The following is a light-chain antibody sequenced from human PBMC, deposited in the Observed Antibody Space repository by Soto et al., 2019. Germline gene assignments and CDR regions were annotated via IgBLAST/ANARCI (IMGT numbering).Light chain of an antibody. Sequence: QSVLTQPPSVSGSPGQSVTISCTGTSSDVGRYNRVSWYQQPPGTAPKLMIYEVSNRPSGVPDRFSGSKSGNTASLTISGLQAEDEADYYCSLYIGSTTFVFGTGTKVTVL. J-gene: IGLJ1*01. CDR3: SLYIGSTTFV. CDR1: SSDVGRYNR. CDR2: EVS. V-gene: IGLV2-18*01.